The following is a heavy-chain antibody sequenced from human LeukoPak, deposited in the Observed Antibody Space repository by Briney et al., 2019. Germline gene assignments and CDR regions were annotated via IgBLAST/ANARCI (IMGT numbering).Heavy chain of an antibody. CDR1: GFTVSNNY. J-gene: IGHJ4*02. Sequence: GGSLGLSCAASGFTVSNNYMSWVRQAPGKGLEWVSVIYSGDGTFYSESVKGRFTTARDYSKNTLYLQMNSLRADDTAVYYCARDSNGPAFWGQGTLVTVSS. CDR3: ARDSNGPAF. V-gene: IGHV3-53*01. D-gene: IGHD2-15*01. CDR2: IYSGDGT.